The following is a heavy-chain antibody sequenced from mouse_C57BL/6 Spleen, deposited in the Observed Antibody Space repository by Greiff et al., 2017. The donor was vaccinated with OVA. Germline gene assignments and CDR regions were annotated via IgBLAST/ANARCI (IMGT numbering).Heavy chain of an antibody. CDR1: GYTFTEYT. CDR2: FYPGSGSI. CDR3: ARHEEGIYYDYDGPFAY. J-gene: IGHJ3*01. Sequence: QVQLKESGAELVKPGASVKLSCKASGYTFTEYTIHWVKQRSGQGLEWIGWFYPGSGSIKYNEKFKDKATLTADKSSSTVYMELSRLTSEDSAVYFCARHEEGIYYDYDGPFAYWGQGTLVTVSA. V-gene: IGHV1-62-2*01. D-gene: IGHD2-4*01.